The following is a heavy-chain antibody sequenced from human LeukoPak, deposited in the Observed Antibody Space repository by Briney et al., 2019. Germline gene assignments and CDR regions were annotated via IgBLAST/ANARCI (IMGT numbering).Heavy chain of an antibody. D-gene: IGHD4-23*01. J-gene: IGHJ4*02. V-gene: IGHV1-2*02. CDR3: ARDMVTLGGDS. Sequence: GASVKVSCKASGYTFTGYYIHWVRQAPGQGLEWMGLINPNSGGTNYAQKFQGRVTMTRDASISTAYMELSKLTSDDTAVYYCARDMVTLGGDSWGPGTLVTVSS. CDR1: GYTFTGYY. CDR2: INPNSGGT.